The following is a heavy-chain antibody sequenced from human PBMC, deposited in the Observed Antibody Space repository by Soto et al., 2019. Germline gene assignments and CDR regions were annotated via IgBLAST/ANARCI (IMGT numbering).Heavy chain of an antibody. CDR3: ARENEPPSPSIYGSGSYYSHYYYYMDV. V-gene: IGHV3-33*01. CDR2: IWYDGSNK. J-gene: IGHJ6*03. CDR1: GFTFSSYG. D-gene: IGHD3-10*01. Sequence: GGSLRLSCAASGFTFSSYGMHWVRQAPGKGLEWVAVIWYDGSNKYYADSVKGRFTISRDNSKNTLYLQMNSLRAEDTAVYYCARENEPPSPSIYGSGSYYSHYYYYMDVWGKGTTVTVSS.